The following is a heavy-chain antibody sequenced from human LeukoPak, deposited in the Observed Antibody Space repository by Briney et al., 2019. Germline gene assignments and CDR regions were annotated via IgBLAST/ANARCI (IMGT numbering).Heavy chain of an antibody. V-gene: IGHV4-39*01. J-gene: IGHJ4*02. CDR1: GGSISSYY. Sequence: SETLSLTCTVSGGSISSYYWSWIRQPPGKGLEWIGTVYYSGSTYYNPSLKSRVTISVDTSKNSFSLNVTSLTAADTAVYYCARHGNWEPFDYWGQGSLVTVSS. CDR2: VYYSGST. D-gene: IGHD1-1*01. CDR3: ARHGNWEPFDY.